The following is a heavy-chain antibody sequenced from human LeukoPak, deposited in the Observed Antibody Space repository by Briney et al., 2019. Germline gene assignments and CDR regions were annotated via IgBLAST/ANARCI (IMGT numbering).Heavy chain of an antibody. CDR3: AKKWGVGTTTLDYFDY. CDR1: GFTFSSYG. D-gene: IGHD1-26*01. V-gene: IGHV3-23*01. J-gene: IGHJ4*02. Sequence: QSGGSLRLSCAASGFTFSSYGMHWVRQAPGKGLEWVSAISGSGGNTYYTDSVKGRFTISRDNSKNTLYLQMNSLTDEDTAVYYCAKKWGVGTTTLDYFDYWGQGTLVTVSS. CDR2: ISGSGGNT.